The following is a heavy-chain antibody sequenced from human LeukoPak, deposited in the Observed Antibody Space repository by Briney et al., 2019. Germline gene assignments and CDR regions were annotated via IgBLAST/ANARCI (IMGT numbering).Heavy chain of an antibody. Sequence: GGSLRLSCAASGFTFSSYAMSWVRQAPGKGLEWVSAISGSGGSTYYADSVKGRFTISRDNSKNTLYLQMSSLRAEDTAVYYCANGPKIVVVPAATDAFDIWGQGTMVTVSS. CDR1: GFTFSSYA. V-gene: IGHV3-23*01. CDR3: ANGPKIVVVPAATDAFDI. D-gene: IGHD2-2*01. CDR2: ISGSGGST. J-gene: IGHJ3*02.